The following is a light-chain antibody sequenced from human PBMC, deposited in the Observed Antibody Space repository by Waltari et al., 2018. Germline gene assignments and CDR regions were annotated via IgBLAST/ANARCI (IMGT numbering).Light chain of an antibody. CDR2: DVS. J-gene: IGKJ4*01. CDR3: QQRYDWPIT. Sequence: EIVLTQSPATLSSSPGERATLSCRASQRVDSQLAWYQQKPGQAPRLLIHDVSNRATGVPARFSGRGSGTDFTLTISSLEPEDSAFYYCQQRYDWPITFGGGTKVEIK. CDR1: QRVDSQ. V-gene: IGKV3-11*01.